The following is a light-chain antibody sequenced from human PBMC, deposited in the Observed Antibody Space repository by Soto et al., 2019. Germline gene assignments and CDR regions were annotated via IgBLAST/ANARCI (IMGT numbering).Light chain of an antibody. CDR3: LQNFNYPYT. Sequence: AIQMTQSPPSLSASIGDRVTITCRASQDIKNDLGWFQENPGKAPKLLVFGASSLQSGVPSRFSGSKSGTDFTLAISSLQPEDFATYYCLQNFNYPYTFGQGTKL. J-gene: IGKJ2*01. CDR2: GAS. CDR1: QDIKND. V-gene: IGKV1-6*02.